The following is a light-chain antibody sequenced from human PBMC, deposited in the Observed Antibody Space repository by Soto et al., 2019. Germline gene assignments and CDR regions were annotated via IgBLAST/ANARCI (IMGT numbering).Light chain of an antibody. Sequence: IQLTQSPSSLSASVGDRVTITCRASQSISTNLNWYQQKPGKAPKLLIYAASTLQSGVPSTFSGSGSGTDFTLTISSLQPEDFATYFCQQCYGTPLTFGGGTKVDIK. CDR2: AAS. CDR1: QSISTN. V-gene: IGKV1-39*01. J-gene: IGKJ4*01. CDR3: QQCYGTPLT.